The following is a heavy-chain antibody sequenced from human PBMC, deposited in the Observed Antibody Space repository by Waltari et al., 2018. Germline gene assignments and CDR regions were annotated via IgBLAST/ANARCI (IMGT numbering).Heavy chain of an antibody. J-gene: IGHJ4*02. CDR1: GFTFDDYA. V-gene: IGHV3-9*01. CDR3: AKANGFGGATESDY. CDR2: ISWNSGSI. D-gene: IGHD3-16*01. Sequence: DVQLVESGGGLVQPGRSLTLSCAASGFTFDDYAMHWVRQAPGTGLEWVSGISWNSGSIGYADSVKGRFTISRDDAKNSLFRQMNSLRAEDTAVYYCAKANGFGGATESDYWGQGTLVTVSS.